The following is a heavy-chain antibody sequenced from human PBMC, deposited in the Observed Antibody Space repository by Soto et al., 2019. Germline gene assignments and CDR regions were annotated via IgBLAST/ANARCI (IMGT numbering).Heavy chain of an antibody. J-gene: IGHJ6*02. CDR3: VRYSLYGRHV. V-gene: IGHV4-38-2*01. CDR2: IDHRGST. Sequence: PSDTLSLTCAVSGYSISSGYYWGWSRRPPGKGLGWSGRIDHRGSTYYNPSLKSRLTISLDTSNHQFSLKVGAVTAADTAVYYCVRYSLYGRHVWAHGTTVTVSS. CDR1: GYSISSGYY. D-gene: IGHD3-10*01.